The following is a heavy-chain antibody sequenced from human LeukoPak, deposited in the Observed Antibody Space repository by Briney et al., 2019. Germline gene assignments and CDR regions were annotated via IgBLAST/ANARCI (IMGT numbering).Heavy chain of an antibody. CDR2: LYTSGST. Sequence: SETLSLTCTVSGGSISSGSYYWSWIRQPAGKGLEWIGHLYTSGSTNYNPSLKSRATISVDTSKNQFSLKLSSVTAADTAVYYCARVPGYCSGGSCYYYYDMDVWGQGTTVTVSS. J-gene: IGHJ6*02. D-gene: IGHD2-15*01. CDR3: ARVPGYCSGGSCYYYYDMDV. CDR1: GGSISSGSYY. V-gene: IGHV4-61*09.